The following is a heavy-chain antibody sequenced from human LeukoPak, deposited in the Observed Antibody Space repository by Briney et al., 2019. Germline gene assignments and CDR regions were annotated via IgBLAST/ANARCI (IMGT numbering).Heavy chain of an antibody. J-gene: IGHJ4*02. CDR1: GGTFSSYA. CDR2: IIPIFGTA. Sequence: RVASVKVSCKASGGTFSSYAISWVRQAPGQGLEWMGGIIPIFGTANYAQKFQGRVTITADKSTSTAYMELSSLRSEDTAVYYCAGTGIAVAGTSDYWGQGTLATVSS. D-gene: IGHD6-19*01. V-gene: IGHV1-69*06. CDR3: AGTGIAVAGTSDY.